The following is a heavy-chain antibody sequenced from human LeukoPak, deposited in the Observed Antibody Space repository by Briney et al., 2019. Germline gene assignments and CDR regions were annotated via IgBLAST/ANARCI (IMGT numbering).Heavy chain of an antibody. Sequence: GGSLRLSCAASGFTFSSYAMSWARQAPGKGLEWVSAISGSGGSTYYADSVKGRFTISRDNSKNTLYLQMNSLRAEDTAVYYCAKGGSGFDAFDIWGQGTMVTVSS. CDR2: ISGSGGST. D-gene: IGHD6-19*01. V-gene: IGHV3-23*01. CDR3: AKGGSGFDAFDI. CDR1: GFTFSSYA. J-gene: IGHJ3*02.